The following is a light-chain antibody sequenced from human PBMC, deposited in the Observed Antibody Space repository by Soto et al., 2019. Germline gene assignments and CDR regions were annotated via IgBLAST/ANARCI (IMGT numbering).Light chain of an antibody. CDR1: SSDVGGYNY. CDR3: CSNAGTYTGV. CDR2: DVS. J-gene: IGLJ2*01. Sequence: QSALTQPRSVSGSPGQSVTISCTGSSSDVGGYNYVSWYQHHPGKAPKLMIYDVSRRPTGVPDRFSGFKSGNTASLTISGRQAEDEADYYCCSNAGTYTGVFGGGTKVTVL. V-gene: IGLV2-11*01.